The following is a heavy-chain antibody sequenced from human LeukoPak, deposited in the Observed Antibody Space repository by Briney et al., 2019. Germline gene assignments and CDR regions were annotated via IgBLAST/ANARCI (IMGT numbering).Heavy chain of an antibody. Sequence: GSSVKVSCKASGGTFSSYTISWVRQAPGQGLEWIGRIIPILGIANYAQKFQGRVTITADKSTSTAYMELSSLRSEDTAVYYCAREEEIVVVPAAIWFDPWGQGTLVTVSS. V-gene: IGHV1-69*04. CDR3: AREEEIVVVPAAIWFDP. CDR1: GGTFSSYT. D-gene: IGHD2-2*02. J-gene: IGHJ5*02. CDR2: IIPILGIA.